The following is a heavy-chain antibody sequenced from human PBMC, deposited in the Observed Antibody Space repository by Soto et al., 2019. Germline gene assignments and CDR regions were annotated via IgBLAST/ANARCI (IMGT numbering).Heavy chain of an antibody. CDR3: ARVFSGYSSGPLGY. CDR2: IIPIFGTA. V-gene: IGHV1-69*13. D-gene: IGHD6-19*01. Sequence: SVKVSSKASGGTFSSYAISWVRQAPGQGLEWMGGIIPIFGTANYAQKFQGRVTITADESTSTAYMELSSLRSEDTAVYYCARVFSGYSSGPLGYWGQGTLVTVSS. J-gene: IGHJ4*02. CDR1: GGTFSSYA.